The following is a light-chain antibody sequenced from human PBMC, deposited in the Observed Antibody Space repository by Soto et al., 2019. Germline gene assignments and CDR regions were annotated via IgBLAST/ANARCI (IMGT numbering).Light chain of an antibody. CDR3: QQRSDWPIT. Sequence: EIVLTQSPATLSLYPGERATLSCRGSQSVRSHLVWYQQKPGQAPRLRIYEASNRATGIPARFSGSGSGTDFTLTISSLEPEDFAVYYCQQRSDWPITFGQGTRLEIK. CDR1: QSVRSH. J-gene: IGKJ5*01. CDR2: EAS. V-gene: IGKV3-11*01.